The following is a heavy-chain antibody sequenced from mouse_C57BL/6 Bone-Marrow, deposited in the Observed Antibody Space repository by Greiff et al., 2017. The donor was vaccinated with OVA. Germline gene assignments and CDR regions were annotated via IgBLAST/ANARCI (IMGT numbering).Heavy chain of an antibody. D-gene: IGHD2-3*01. CDR1: GFTFSDYY. Sequence: EVQLVESGGGLVQPGGSLKLSCAASGFTFSDYYMYWVRQTPEKRLEWVAYISNGGGSTYYPDTVKGRFTISRDNAKNTLYLQMSRLKSEDTAMYYCARHDGYYATLDYWGQGTPLTVSS. CDR3: ARHDGYYATLDY. V-gene: IGHV5-12*01. CDR2: ISNGGGST. J-gene: IGHJ2*01.